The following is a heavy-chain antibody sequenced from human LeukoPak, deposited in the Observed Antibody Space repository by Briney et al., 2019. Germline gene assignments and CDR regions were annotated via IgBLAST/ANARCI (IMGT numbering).Heavy chain of an antibody. CDR1: GFTFSNYV. D-gene: IGHD4-17*01. V-gene: IGHV3-48*03. CDR2: INHNGEMI. Sequence: QPGGSLRLSCAASGFTFSNYVMSWVRQAPGRGLEWVSYINHNGEMIFYPDFVEGRFTISRDNAKNTLYLQMNSLRAEDTAVYYCSLHNGDYALYNWFDPWGQGTLVTISS. J-gene: IGHJ5*02. CDR3: SLHNGDYALYNWFDP.